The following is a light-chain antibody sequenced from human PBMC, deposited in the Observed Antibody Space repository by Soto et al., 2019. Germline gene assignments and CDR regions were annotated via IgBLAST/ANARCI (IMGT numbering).Light chain of an antibody. CDR3: QQYDNLPIT. V-gene: IGKV1-33*01. CDR2: DAS. J-gene: IGKJ4*01. Sequence: DIQITQSPCSLSASVGDRVTITCQASQDISNYLNWYQQKPGKAPKLLIYDASNLETGVPSRFSGSGSGTDFTFTISSLQPEDIATYYCQQYDNLPITFGGGTKVEIK. CDR1: QDISNY.